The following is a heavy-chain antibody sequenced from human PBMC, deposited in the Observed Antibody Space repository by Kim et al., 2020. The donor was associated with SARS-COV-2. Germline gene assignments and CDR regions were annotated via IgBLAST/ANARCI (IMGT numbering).Heavy chain of an antibody. CDR1: GYTFTSYY. D-gene: IGHD3-9*01. Sequence: ASVKVSCKASGYTFTSYYMHWVRQAPGQGLEWMGIINPSGGSTSYAQKFQGRVTMTRDTSTSTVYMELSSLRSEDTAVYYCARDLGVRYFDWRFDPWGQGTLVTVSS. V-gene: IGHV1-46*01. CDR2: INPSGGST. J-gene: IGHJ5*02. CDR3: ARDLGVRYFDWRFDP.